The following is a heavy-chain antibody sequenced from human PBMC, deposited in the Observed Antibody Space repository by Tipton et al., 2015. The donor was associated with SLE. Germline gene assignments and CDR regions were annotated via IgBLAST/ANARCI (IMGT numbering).Heavy chain of an antibody. CDR1: GGSLSGYY. J-gene: IGHJ1*01. Sequence: TLSLTCTVYGGSLSGYYWSWIRQVPGKGLDWIGEIHPSGSTDYNPSLKSRVTMSVDTSENQFSLKLSSMTAADTAVYYCARGQDNSKIQHWGQGTLVTVSP. CDR2: IHPSGST. D-gene: IGHD6-13*01. CDR3: ARGQDNSKIQH. V-gene: IGHV4-34*01.